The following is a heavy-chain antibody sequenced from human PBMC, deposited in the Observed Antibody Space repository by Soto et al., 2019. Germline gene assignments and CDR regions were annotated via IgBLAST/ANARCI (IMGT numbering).Heavy chain of an antibody. Sequence: SVKVSCKASGGTFSSYAISWVRQAPGQGLEWMGGIIPIFGTANYAQKFQGRVTITADESTSTAYMELSSLRSEDTAVYYCARGRNVGVMASGLTYFDTWGQETLLTISS. CDR2: IIPIFGTA. D-gene: IGHD3-16*01. J-gene: IGHJ4*02. CDR1: GGTFSSYA. CDR3: ARGRNVGVMASGLTYFDT. V-gene: IGHV1-69*13.